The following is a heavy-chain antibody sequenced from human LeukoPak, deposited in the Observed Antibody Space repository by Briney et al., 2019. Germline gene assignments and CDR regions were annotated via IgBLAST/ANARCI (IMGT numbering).Heavy chain of an antibody. CDR1: GFTFSSFG. J-gene: IGHJ4*02. Sequence: GGSLRLSCAASGFTFSSFGMHWVRQAPGKGLEWVAVIWYDASNKYYADSVKGRFTIPRDNSKNTVYLQMNSLRPEDTAVYLCARDPLYYYDSSDNLHSYYFDYWGQGTVVTVSS. D-gene: IGHD3-22*01. CDR2: IWYDASNK. CDR3: ARDPLYYYDSSDNLHSYYFDY. V-gene: IGHV3-33*01.